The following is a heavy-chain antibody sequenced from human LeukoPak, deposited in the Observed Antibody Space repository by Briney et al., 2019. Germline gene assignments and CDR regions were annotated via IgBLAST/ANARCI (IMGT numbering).Heavy chain of an antibody. Sequence: ASVKVSCRASGYTFTGYYMRWVRQAPGQGLEWMGCINPNSGGTNYAQKFQGRVTMTRDTSISTAYMELSRLRSDDTAVYYCARVDTAMVTSIDYWGQGTLVTVSS. D-gene: IGHD5-18*01. J-gene: IGHJ4*02. V-gene: IGHV1-2*02. CDR3: ARVDTAMVTSIDY. CDR2: INPNSGGT. CDR1: GYTFTGYY.